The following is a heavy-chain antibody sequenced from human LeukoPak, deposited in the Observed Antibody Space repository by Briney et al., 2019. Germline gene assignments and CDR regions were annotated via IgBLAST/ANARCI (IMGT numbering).Heavy chain of an antibody. CDR1: GGSISSYY. CDR2: IYYSGST. CDR3: ARRRDYGDLWGAFDI. J-gene: IGHJ3*02. D-gene: IGHD4-17*01. Sequence: SETLSLTCTVSGGSISSYYWSWIRQPPGKGLEWIGYIYYSGSTNYNPSLKSRVTISVDTSKNQFSLKLSSVTAADTAVYYCARRRDYGDLWGAFDIWGQGTMVTVSS. V-gene: IGHV4-59*01.